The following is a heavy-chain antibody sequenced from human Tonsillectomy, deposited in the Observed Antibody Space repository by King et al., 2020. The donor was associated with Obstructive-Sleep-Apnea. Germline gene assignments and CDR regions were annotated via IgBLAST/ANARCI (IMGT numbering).Heavy chain of an antibody. CDR1: GGSITSSSYY. J-gene: IGHJ2*01. CDR3: ARVGGDWYFDL. V-gene: IGHV4-39*07. D-gene: IGHD2-15*01. CDR2: IYYSGST. Sequence: VQLQESGPGLVKPSETLSLTCTVSGGSITSSSYYWGWIRQPPGKGLEWIGSIYYSGSTYYNPSLKSRVTISVDPSKNQFSLRLSSVTAADTAVYYCARVGGDWYFDLWGRGTLVTVSS.